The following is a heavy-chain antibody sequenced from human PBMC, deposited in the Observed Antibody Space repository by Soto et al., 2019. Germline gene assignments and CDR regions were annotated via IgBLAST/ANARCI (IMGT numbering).Heavy chain of an antibody. V-gene: IGHV4-39*01. Sequence: SETLSLTCTVSGGSISSSSYYWGWIRQPPGKGLEWIGSIYYSGSTYYNPSLKSRVTISVDTSKNQFSLKLSSVTAADTAVYNRGGGGEWLLPTDYWGQGTLVTVSS. J-gene: IGHJ4*02. CDR1: GGSISSSSYY. D-gene: IGHD3-22*01. CDR3: GGGGEWLLPTDY. CDR2: IYYSGST.